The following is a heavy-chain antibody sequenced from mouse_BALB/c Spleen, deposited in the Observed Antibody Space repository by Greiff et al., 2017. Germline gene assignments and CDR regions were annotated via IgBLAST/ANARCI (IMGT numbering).Heavy chain of an antibody. J-gene: IGHJ2*01. D-gene: IGHD3-1*01. CDR1: GYSFTSYY. CDR2: IDPFNGGT. Sequence: EVQLQQSGPELIKPGASVKISCKASGYSFTSYYMHWVKQSHGKSLEWIGYIDPFNGGTSYNQKFKGKATLTVDKSSSTAYMHLSSLTSEDSAVFYCARSGDESFDYWGQGTTLTVSS. CDR3: ARSGDESFDY. V-gene: IGHV1S135*01.